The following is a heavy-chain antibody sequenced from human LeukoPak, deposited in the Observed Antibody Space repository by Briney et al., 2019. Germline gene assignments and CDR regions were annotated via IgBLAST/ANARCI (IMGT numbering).Heavy chain of an antibody. CDR1: GFTFSSYG. V-gene: IGHV3-23*01. J-gene: IGHJ6*03. CDR3: ARSSGWYHRGPDYYYYYMDV. CDR2: ISGSGGSI. Sequence: GSLRLSCAASGFTFSSYGMSWVRQAPGKGLEWVSAISGSGGSIYYADSVKSRFTISRDNAKNSLYLQMNSLRAEDTAVYYCARSSGWYHRGPDYYYYYMDVWGKGTTVTVS. D-gene: IGHD6-19*01.